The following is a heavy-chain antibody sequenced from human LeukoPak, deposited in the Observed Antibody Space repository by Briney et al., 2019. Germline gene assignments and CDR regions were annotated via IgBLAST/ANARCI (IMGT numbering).Heavy chain of an antibody. J-gene: IGHJ5*02. CDR3: ARTSYDCGSGYTSWFDP. CDR1: GYTFTSYD. D-gene: IGHD3-3*01. Sequence: ASVKVSCKASGYTFTSYDINWVRQATGQGLEWMGWMNPNSGNTGYAQKFQGRVTMTRNTSISTAYMELSSLRSEDTAVYCCARTSYDCGSGYTSWFDPWGQGTLVTVSS. CDR2: MNPNSGNT. V-gene: IGHV1-8*01.